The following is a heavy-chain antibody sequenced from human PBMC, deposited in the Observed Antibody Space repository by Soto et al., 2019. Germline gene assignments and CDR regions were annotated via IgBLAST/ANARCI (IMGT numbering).Heavy chain of an antibody. CDR1: GFTFSSYS. J-gene: IGHJ3*02. CDR2: ISSSSSTI. V-gene: IGHV3-48*01. Sequence: EVQLVESGGGLVQPGGSLRLSCAASGFTFSSYSMNWVRQAPGKGLEWVSYISSSSSTIYYADSVKGRFTISRDNAKNSLYLQMNSLRAEDTAVYYCARDVTPFYDFWSDAFDIWGQGTMVTVSS. CDR3: ARDVTPFYDFWSDAFDI. D-gene: IGHD3-3*01.